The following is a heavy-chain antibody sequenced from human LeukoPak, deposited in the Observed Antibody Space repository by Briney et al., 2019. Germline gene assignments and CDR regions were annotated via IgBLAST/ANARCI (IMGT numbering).Heavy chain of an antibody. D-gene: IGHD1-14*01. CDR3: TRDRSRAEDD. J-gene: IGHJ4*02. V-gene: IGHV3-7*01. CDR1: GFTFSGHW. Sequence: GGSLRLSCAASGFTFSGHWLSWVRQAPGKGLEWVANINQGGSDKYYVDSVKGRFTISRDNANNLLYLQMNSLRGEGTAVYYCTRDRSRAEDDWGQGTLVTVSS. CDR2: INQGGSDK.